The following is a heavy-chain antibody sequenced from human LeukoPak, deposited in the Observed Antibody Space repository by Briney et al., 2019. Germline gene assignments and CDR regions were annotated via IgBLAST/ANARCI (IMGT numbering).Heavy chain of an antibody. CDR3: ARAGDGDYVIDY. D-gene: IGHD4-17*01. V-gene: IGHV4-59*01. CDR1: GGSISSYY. CDR2: IYYSGST. Sequence: SETLSLTCTVSGGSISSYYWSWLRQPPGKGLEWIGYIYYSGSTNYNPSLKSRVTISVDTSKNQFSLKLSSVTAADTAVYYCARAGDGDYVIDYWGQGTLVTVSS. J-gene: IGHJ4*02.